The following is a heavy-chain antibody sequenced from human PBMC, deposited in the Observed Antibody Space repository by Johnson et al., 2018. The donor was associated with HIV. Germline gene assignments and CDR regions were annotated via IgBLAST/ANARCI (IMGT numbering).Heavy chain of an antibody. CDR3: AKDQWSSSWTNDAFAM. D-gene: IGHD6-13*01. V-gene: IGHV3-30*04. J-gene: IGHJ3*02. CDR1: GFAFSYYA. CDR2: ISYDGSNR. Sequence: QVQLVESGGGLVKPGGSLRLSCAASGFAFSYYAMYWVRQAQGKGLEWVAVISYDGSNRYYADSVKGRFTISRDNSRNTLYLQMNSLRVEDTAVYYCAKDQWSSSWTNDAFAMWGQGTMVTVSS.